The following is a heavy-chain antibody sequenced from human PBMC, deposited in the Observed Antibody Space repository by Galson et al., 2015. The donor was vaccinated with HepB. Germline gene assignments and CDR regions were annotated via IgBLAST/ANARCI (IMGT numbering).Heavy chain of an antibody. CDR1: GGTFSSYA. CDR2: IIPIFGRA. Sequence: SVKVSCKASGGTFSSYAFSWVRQTPGQGLEWMGGIIPIFGRANYAQKFQGRVTITADESTSTAYMELRSLRSEDTAVYYCASRYCSSTSCYRFDPWGQGTLVTVSS. J-gene: IGHJ5*02. V-gene: IGHV1-69*13. CDR3: ASRYCSSTSCYRFDP. D-gene: IGHD2-2*01.